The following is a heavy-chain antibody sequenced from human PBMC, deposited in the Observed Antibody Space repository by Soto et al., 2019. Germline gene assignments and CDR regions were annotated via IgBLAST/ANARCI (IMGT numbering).Heavy chain of an antibody. CDR3: TRRDVFDL. Sequence: LRLSCKVSGFTLSTSAMSWVRQAPGKGLEWVSYINTDGDVRHYADSVKGRFTVSRDNAKNLVYLQMNNVGADDTAVYFCTRRDVFDLWGQGATVTVSS. CDR1: GFTLSTSA. V-gene: IGHV3-48*01. J-gene: IGHJ3*01. CDR2: INTDGDVR.